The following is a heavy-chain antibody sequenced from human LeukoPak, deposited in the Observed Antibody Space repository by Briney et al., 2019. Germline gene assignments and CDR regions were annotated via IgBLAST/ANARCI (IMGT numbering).Heavy chain of an antibody. D-gene: IGHD3-10*01. V-gene: IGHV4-61*02. CDR3: ARAPRPGGYFDY. CDR1: GVSISSGSYY. J-gene: IGHJ4*02. CDR2: IYTSGST. Sequence: SETLSLTCTVSGVSISSGSYYWSWIRQPAGKGLEWIGRIYTSGSTNYNPSLKSRVTISVDTSKNQFSLKLSSVTAADTAVYYCARAPRPGGYFDYWGQGTLVTVSS.